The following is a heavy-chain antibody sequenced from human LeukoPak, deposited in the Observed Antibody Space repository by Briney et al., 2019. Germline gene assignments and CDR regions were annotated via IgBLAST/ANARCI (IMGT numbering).Heavy chain of an antibody. J-gene: IGHJ4*02. CDR3: ARVSYYDSSGYYFLSYVDY. CDR2: IYSGGST. CDR1: GFTVSSNY. D-gene: IGHD3-22*01. Sequence: GGSLRLSCAASGFTVSSNYMSWVRQAPGKGLEWVSVIYSGGSTYYADSVRGRFTISRDNSKNTLYLQMNSLGAEDTAVYYCARVSYYDSSGYYFLSYVDYWGQGTPGHRLL. V-gene: IGHV3-53*01.